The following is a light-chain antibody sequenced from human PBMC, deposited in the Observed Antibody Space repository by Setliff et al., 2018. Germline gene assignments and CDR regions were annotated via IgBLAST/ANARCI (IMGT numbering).Light chain of an antibody. V-gene: IGLV2-8*01. CDR1: SNDVWGHNY. CDR2: DVT. CDR3: SSYADSNIVL. J-gene: IGLJ1*01. Sequence: QPVLTQPPSASGSPGQSVTISCTGTSNDVWGHNYVSWYQQHPGKAPQLIIYDVTKRPSGVPDRFSGSKSGNTASLTVSGLQAEDEADYYCSSYADSNIVLFGTGTKVTVL.